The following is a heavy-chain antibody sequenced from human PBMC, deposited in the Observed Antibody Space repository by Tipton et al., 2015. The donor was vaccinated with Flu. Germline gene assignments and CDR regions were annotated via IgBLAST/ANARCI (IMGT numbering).Heavy chain of an antibody. CDR1: GGSISSGGYY. J-gene: IGHJ4*02. CDR2: MYYSGNT. D-gene: IGHD3-22*01. V-gene: IGHV4-31*03. Sequence: TLSLTCTVSGGSISSGGYYWSWIRQHPGKDLEWIGYMYYSGNTYYNPSLQSRVAMSADTSNNQFSLKLRSVTAADTAVYYCARDYYGSLDYWGQGLLVTVSS. CDR3: ARDYYGSLDY.